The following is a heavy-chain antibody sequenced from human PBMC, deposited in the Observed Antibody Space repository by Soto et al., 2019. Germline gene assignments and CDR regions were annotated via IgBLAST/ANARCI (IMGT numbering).Heavy chain of an antibody. D-gene: IGHD1-1*01. J-gene: IGHJ4*02. CDR2: IYWDDDK. V-gene: IGHV2-5*02. Sequence: QITLKESGPTLVKPTQTLTLTCTFSGFSLSTSGVGVGWIRQPPGKALEWLALIYWDDDKRYSPSLKSRLTIPKETSKNQVVLTMTNMDPVDTATYYCAHMFYNLNFDYWGQGTLVTVSS. CDR3: AHMFYNLNFDY. CDR1: GFSLSTSGVG.